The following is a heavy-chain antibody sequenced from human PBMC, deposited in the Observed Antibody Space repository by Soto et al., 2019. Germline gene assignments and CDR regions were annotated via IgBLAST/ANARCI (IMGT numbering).Heavy chain of an antibody. Sequence: EVQLLESGGGLVQPGGSLRLSCAASGFTFSSYAMSWVRQAPGKGLEWVSAISGSGGSTYYADSVKGRFTISRDNSKNTLYLQMNSLRAEDTAVYYCARDPTYDSSGYSNWFDPWGQGTLVTVSS. CDR3: ARDPTYDSSGYSNWFDP. CDR1: GFTFSSYA. V-gene: IGHV3-23*01. CDR2: ISGSGGST. J-gene: IGHJ5*02. D-gene: IGHD3-22*01.